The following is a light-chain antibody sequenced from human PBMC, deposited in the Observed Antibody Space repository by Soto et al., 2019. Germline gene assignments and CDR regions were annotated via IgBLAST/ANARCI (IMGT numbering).Light chain of an antibody. Sequence: EVVLTQSPGALSLSTGERATLSCRASQSVSRTYLAWYQQKPGQAPRLLIYGASSRATGIPDRFSGSGSGTDFTLTISRLEPDDFAVYYCQEYGSSRTFGQGTKVDIK. CDR1: QSVSRTY. CDR3: QEYGSSRT. J-gene: IGKJ1*01. V-gene: IGKV3-20*01. CDR2: GAS.